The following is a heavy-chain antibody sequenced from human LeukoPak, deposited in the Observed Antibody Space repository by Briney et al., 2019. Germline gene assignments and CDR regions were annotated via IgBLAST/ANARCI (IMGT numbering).Heavy chain of an antibody. V-gene: IGHV1-46*01. CDR3: ARDSGRLGELSLYYFDY. Sequence: ASVKVSCKASGYTFTSYYMHWVRQAPGQGLEWMGIINPSGGSTSYAQKFQGRVTMTRDMSTSTVYMELSGLRSEDTAVYYCARDSGRLGELSLYYFDYWGQGTLVTVSS. CDR2: INPSGGST. CDR1: GYTFTSYY. D-gene: IGHD3-16*02. J-gene: IGHJ4*02.